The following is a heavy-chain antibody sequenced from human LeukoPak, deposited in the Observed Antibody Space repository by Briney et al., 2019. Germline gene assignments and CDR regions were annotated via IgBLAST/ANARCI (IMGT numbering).Heavy chain of an antibody. J-gene: IGHJ1*01. CDR1: GGSISSYY. Sequence: SETLSLTCTVSGGSISSYYWSWIRQPPGKGLEWIGYIYYSGSTNYNPSLKSRVTISGDTSKNQFSLKLSSVTAAGTAVYYCARESPPFTSSGWYGRYFQHWGQGTLVTVSS. CDR2: IYYSGST. V-gene: IGHV4-59*01. D-gene: IGHD6-19*01. CDR3: ARESPPFTSSGWYGRYFQH.